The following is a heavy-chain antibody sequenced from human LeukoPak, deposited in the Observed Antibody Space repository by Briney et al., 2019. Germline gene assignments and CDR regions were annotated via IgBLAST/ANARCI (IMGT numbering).Heavy chain of an antibody. Sequence: GGSLRLSCAAFGFIFDDYGMSWVRQAPGKGLEWVSGINWNGGSTGYADSVKGRFTISRDNAKNSLYLQMNSLRAEDTAVYYCARGVTNIVGVRFPFDHWGQGKLVTASS. CDR3: ARGVTNIVGVRFPFDH. V-gene: IGHV3-20*04. CDR2: INWNGGST. D-gene: IGHD1-26*01. J-gene: IGHJ4*02. CDR1: GFIFDDYG.